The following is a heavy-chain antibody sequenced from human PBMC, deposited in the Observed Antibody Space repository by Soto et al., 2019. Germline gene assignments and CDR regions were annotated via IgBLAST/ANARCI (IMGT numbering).Heavy chain of an antibody. CDR1: GFTFNIYS. CDR2: ISSSSSSI. Sequence: GSLRLSCAASGFTFNIYSMNWVRQAPGKGLEWVSYISSSSSSIYYADSVKGRFTISRDNAKNSLYLQMNSLRAEDAALYYCARDSSLDYWGQGTLVTVSS. V-gene: IGHV3-48*04. J-gene: IGHJ4*02. CDR3: ARDSSLDY.